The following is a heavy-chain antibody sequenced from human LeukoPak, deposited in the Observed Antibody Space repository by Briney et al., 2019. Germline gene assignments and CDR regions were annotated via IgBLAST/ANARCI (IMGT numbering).Heavy chain of an antibody. J-gene: IGHJ4*02. D-gene: IGHD5-18*01. CDR3: ARELGSYSYGLDY. Sequence: GGSLRLSCAASGFTFSSYWMSWVRQAPEKGLEWVANIKQDGSEKYYVDSVKGRFTISRDNAKNSLYLQMNSLRAEDTAVYYCARELGSYSYGLDYWGQGTLVTVSS. CDR2: IKQDGSEK. CDR1: GFTFSSYW. V-gene: IGHV3-7*03.